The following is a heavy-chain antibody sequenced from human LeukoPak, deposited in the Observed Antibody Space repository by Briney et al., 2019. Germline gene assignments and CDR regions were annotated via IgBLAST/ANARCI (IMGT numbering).Heavy chain of an antibody. Sequence: SETLSLTCAVSGGSISSYYWSWIRQPPGKGLEWIGYIYYSGSTNYNPSLKSRVTISVDTSKNQFSLKLSSVTAADTAVYYCARESYYDILTGWYYFDYWGQGTLVTVSS. CDR3: ARESYYDILTGWYYFDY. D-gene: IGHD3-9*01. CDR2: IYYSGST. J-gene: IGHJ4*02. CDR1: GGSISSYY. V-gene: IGHV4-59*01.